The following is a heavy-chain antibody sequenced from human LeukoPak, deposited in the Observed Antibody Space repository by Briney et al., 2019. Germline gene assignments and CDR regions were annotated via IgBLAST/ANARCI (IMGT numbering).Heavy chain of an antibody. CDR2: IIPIFGTA. D-gene: IGHD2-15*01. CDR1: GGTFSSYA. Sequence: ASVKVSCKASGGTFSSYAISWVRQAPGQGLEWMGGIIPIFGTANYAQKFQGRVTITADESTSTAYTELSSLRSEDTAVYYCARGYCSGGSCYSGAFDIWGQGTMVTVSS. V-gene: IGHV1-69*13. CDR3: ARGYCSGGSCYSGAFDI. J-gene: IGHJ3*02.